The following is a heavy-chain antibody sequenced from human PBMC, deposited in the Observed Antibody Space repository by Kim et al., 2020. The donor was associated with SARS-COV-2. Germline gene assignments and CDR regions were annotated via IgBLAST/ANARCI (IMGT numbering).Heavy chain of an antibody. CDR1: VGSISSSSYY. CDR2: IYYSAST. Sequence: SETLSLTCTVSVGSISSSSYYWGWIRQPPGKGLEWIGSIYYSASTYDNPSLMSLVTISVDTSKNQFSLKLSSVTAADTAVYYCARQVAADCDWLSRIVEGYYFDYWGQGTLVTVSS. V-gene: IGHV4-39*01. CDR3: ARQVAADCDWLSRIVEGYYFDY. J-gene: IGHJ4*02. D-gene: IGHD3-9*01.